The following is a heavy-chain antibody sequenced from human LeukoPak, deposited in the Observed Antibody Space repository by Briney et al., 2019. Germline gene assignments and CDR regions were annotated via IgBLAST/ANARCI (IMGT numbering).Heavy chain of an antibody. CDR2: INPDGSAK. J-gene: IGHJ4*02. V-gene: IGHV3-7*01. CDR1: GFTFSSYA. D-gene: IGHD1-1*01. Sequence: GGSLRLSCAASGFTFSSYAMSWVRQAPGKGLEWVASINPDGSAKYHVDSVKGRFTISRGNAKKSLSLQMDALRAEDTAVYFCAKLLGTATRYDSWGQGTLVMVSP. CDR3: AKLLGTATRYDS.